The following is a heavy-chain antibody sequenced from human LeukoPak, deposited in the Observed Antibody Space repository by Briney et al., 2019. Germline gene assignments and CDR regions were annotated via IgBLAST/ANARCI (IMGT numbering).Heavy chain of an antibody. V-gene: IGHV4-39*07. CDR2: INHSGST. CDR1: GGSISSSSYY. J-gene: IGHJ4*02. D-gene: IGHD4-11*01. CDR3: ARGLYSTFDY. Sequence: SETLSLTCTVSGGSISSSSYYWSWIRQPPGRGLEWIGEINHSGSTNYNPSLKSRVTISVDTSKNQFSLKLSSVTAADTAVYYCARGLYSTFDYWGQGTLVTVSS.